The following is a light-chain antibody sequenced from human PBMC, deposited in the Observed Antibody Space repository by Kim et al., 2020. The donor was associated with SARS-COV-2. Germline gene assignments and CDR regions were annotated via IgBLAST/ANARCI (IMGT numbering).Light chain of an antibody. V-gene: IGLV3-19*01. CDR2: GKD. Sequence: SSELTQDPAVSVALGQTVRITCQGDSLRSYYATWYQQKPGQAPKVVIYGKDNRPSGVPDRFSGSSSGNTAYLTITGTQAGDEADYYCNSRDSNDYVGFGGGTKVTVL. CDR3: NSRDSNDYVG. CDR1: SLRSYY. J-gene: IGLJ2*01.